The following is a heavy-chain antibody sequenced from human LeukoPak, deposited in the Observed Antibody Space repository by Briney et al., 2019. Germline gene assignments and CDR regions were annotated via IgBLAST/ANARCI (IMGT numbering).Heavy chain of an antibody. D-gene: IGHD3-22*01. CDR2: ISAYNGNT. CDR1: GYTFTSYG. Sequence: ASVKVSCKASGYTFTSYGISWVRQAPGQGLEWMGWISAYNGNTNYAQKLQGRVTMTTDTSTSTAYMELRSLRSDDTAVYYCATSPKVWKDYYDSSGYFDYWGQGTLVTVSS. V-gene: IGHV1-18*01. CDR3: ATSPKVWKDYYDSSGYFDY. J-gene: IGHJ4*02.